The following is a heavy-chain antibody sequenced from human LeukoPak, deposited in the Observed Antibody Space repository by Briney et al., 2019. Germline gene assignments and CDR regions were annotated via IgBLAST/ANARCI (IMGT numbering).Heavy chain of an antibody. Sequence: SETLSLTCAVSTDSISSHYWSWIRQPPGKGLEWIGYISYIGSTNYNPSLKSRVTISIDTSKNQFSLKLRSVTAADTAVYYCARDLITVTKGFDIWGQGTMVSVSS. CDR3: ARDLITVTKGFDI. J-gene: IGHJ3*02. D-gene: IGHD4-17*01. CDR1: TDSISSHY. V-gene: IGHV4-59*11. CDR2: ISYIGST.